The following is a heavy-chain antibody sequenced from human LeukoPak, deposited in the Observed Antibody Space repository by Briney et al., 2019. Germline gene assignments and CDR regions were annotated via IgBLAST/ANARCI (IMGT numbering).Heavy chain of an antibody. V-gene: IGHV4-30-4*01. D-gene: IGHD4-17*01. CDR3: ARVVHAVTTYQPSYYYYYGMDV. CDR1: GYSISSGYY. J-gene: IGHJ6*02. Sequence: PSETLSLTCTASGYSISSGYYWSWIRQPPGKGLEWMGYIYYSGSTYYNPSLKSRVTISVDTSKNQFSLKLSSVTAADTAVYYCARVVHAVTTYQPSYYYYYGMDVWGQGTTVTVSS. CDR2: IYYSGST.